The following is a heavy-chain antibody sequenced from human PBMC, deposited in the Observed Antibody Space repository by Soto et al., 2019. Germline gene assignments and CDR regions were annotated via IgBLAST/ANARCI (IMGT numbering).Heavy chain of an antibody. CDR1: GGSISSYY. V-gene: IGHV4-59*01. CDR2: IYYSGST. CDR3: ARSYGAADAFDI. J-gene: IGHJ3*02. Sequence: SETLSLTCTASGGSISSYYWSWIRQPPGKGLEWIGYIYYSGSTNYNPSLKSRVTISVDTSKNQLSLKLSTVTAADTAVYYCARSYGAADAFDIWGQGTMVTVSS. D-gene: IGHD2-15*01.